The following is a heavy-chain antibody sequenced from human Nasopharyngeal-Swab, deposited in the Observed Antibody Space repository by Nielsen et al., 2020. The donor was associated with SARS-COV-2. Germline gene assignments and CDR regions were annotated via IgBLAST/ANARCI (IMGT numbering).Heavy chain of an antibody. CDR2: IYHGGST. CDR3: ARDRVVVSIYYGMDV. CDR1: GGSISSRNW. D-gene: IGHD3-22*01. Sequence: PGSLTLSCAVSGGSISSRNWWCWVRQPPGKGLEWIGEIYHGGSTNYNPSLKSRVTISVDKYKNPCSLKLSSVTAADTAMYYCARDRVVVSIYYGMDVWGQGTTVTVSS. V-gene: IGHV4-4*03. J-gene: IGHJ6*02.